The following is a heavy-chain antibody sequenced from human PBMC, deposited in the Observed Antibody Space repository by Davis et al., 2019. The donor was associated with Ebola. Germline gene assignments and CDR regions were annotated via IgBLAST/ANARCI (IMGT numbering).Heavy chain of an antibody. J-gene: IGHJ6*04. Sequence: PSETLSLTCTVSAASVSSSSYYWSWIRQPPGKGLEWIGHLYYSGSTDYNPSLKSRVSITADTSKNQFSLKMNSVTVADTAVYYCARGSRSCSSSSCYPLAMDVWGKGTTVTVSS. V-gene: IGHV4-61*01. D-gene: IGHD2-2*01. CDR3: ARGSRSCSSSSCYPLAMDV. CDR1: AASVSSSSYY. CDR2: LYYSGST.